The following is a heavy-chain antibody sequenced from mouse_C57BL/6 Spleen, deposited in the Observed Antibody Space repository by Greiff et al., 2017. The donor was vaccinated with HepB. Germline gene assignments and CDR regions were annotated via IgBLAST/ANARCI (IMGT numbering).Heavy chain of an antibody. CDR2: IHPSDSDT. CDR1: GYTFTSYW. CDR3: AISDGYYSWFAY. D-gene: IGHD2-3*01. J-gene: IGHJ3*01. V-gene: IGHV1-74*01. Sequence: QVQLQQPGAELVKPGASVKVSCKASGYTFTSYWMHWVKQRPGQGLEWIGRIHPSDSDTNYNQKFKGKATLTVDKSSSTANMQLSSLTAEDSAVYYCAISDGYYSWFAYWGQGTLVTVSA.